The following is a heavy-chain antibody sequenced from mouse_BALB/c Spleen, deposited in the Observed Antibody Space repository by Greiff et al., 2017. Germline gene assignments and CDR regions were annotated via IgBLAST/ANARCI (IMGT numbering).Heavy chain of an antibody. CDR3: ARESYSPYAMDY. V-gene: IGHV5-6*02. CDR2: ISSGGSYT. CDR1: GFTFSSYG. D-gene: IGHD1-3*01. J-gene: IGHJ4*01. Sequence: EVKLEESGGDLVKPGGSLKLSCAASGFTFSSYGMSWVRQTPDKRLEWVATISSGGSYTYYPDSVKGRFTISRDNAKNTLYLQMSSLKSEDTAMYYCARESYSPYAMDYWGQGTSVTVSS.